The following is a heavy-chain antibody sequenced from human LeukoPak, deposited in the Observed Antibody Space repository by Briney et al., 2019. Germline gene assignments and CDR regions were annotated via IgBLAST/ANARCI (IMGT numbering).Heavy chain of an antibody. CDR3: ARIAVAEHYYGMDA. D-gene: IGHD6-19*01. V-gene: IGHV4-39*07. Sequence: SETLSLTCPVSGGSISSISYYWGWIRQPPGKGLEWIGSIYYSGSTYYNPSLKSRVIISLDTSKNQFSLNLTSVTAADTAIYYCARIAVAEHYYGMDAWGQGTTVTVSS. CDR2: IYYSGST. J-gene: IGHJ6*02. CDR1: GGSISSISYY.